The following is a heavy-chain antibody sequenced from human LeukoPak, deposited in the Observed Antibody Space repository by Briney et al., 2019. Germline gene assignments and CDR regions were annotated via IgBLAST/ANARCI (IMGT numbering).Heavy chain of an antibody. J-gene: IGHJ4*02. CDR3: AKYAKRGLDY. D-gene: IGHD5-24*01. CDR1: GFNFTNFA. Sequence: GGSLRLSCATSGFNFTNFAMNWVRQAPGKGLEWVSFISGSGGTKHYADSVKGRFTISRVNSKNTLYLQMNSLRAEDTAVYYCAKYAKRGLDYWGQGTLVTVSS. CDR2: ISGSGGTK. V-gene: IGHV3-23*01.